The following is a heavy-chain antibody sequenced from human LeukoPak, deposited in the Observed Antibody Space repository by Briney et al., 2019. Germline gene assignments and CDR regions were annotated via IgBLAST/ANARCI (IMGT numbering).Heavy chain of an antibody. CDR1: GDSISSYY. CDR2: SYYSGSI. CDR3: ARAESSGWYGNFDY. V-gene: IGHV4-59*01. D-gene: IGHD6-19*01. J-gene: IGHJ4*02. Sequence: PSETLSLTCTVSGDSISSYYWSWIRQPPGKGLEWIGYSYYSGSINYNPSLKSRVTISVDTSKNQFSLKLSSVTAADTAVYYCARAESSGWYGNFDYWGQGTLVTVSS.